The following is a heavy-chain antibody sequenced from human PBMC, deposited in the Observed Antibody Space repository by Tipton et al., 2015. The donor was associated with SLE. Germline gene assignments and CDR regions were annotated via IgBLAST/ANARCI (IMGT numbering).Heavy chain of an antibody. V-gene: IGHV4-59*11. CDR3: ARGSYFHESRSAFDV. Sequence: PGLVKPSETLSLSCTVSGGSISSHYWNWFRQPPGKGLEWIGYVYYTGRTNYNPSFKSRLSISVDMSKNQFSVRLTSVTAADTAVYYCARGSYFHESRSAFDVWGQGTMVTVSS. D-gene: IGHD3-9*01. J-gene: IGHJ3*01. CDR2: VYYTGRT. CDR1: GGSISSHY.